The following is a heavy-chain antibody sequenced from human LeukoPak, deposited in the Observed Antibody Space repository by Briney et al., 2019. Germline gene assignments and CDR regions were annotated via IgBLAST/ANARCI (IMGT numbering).Heavy chain of an antibody. CDR3: AKDMGYFTGMDV. Sequence: LSLTCTVSGGSISSGGYYWSWVRQAPGKGLEWVSLIRGSGGSTYYADSVRGRFTISRDNSKNTLYLQMNSLRAEDTAVYYCAKDMGYFTGMDVWGQGTTVTVSS. CDR1: GGSISSGGYY. V-gene: IGHV3-23*01. D-gene: IGHD2-8*01. J-gene: IGHJ6*02. CDR2: IRGSGGST.